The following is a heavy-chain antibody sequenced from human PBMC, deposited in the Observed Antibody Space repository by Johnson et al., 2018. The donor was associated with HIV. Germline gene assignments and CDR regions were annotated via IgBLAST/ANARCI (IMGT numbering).Heavy chain of an antibody. CDR2: INSDGSTT. CDR3: AKVGYYYDSSGYYYGAFDI. V-gene: IGHV3-74*01. J-gene: IGHJ3*02. Sequence: EQLVESGGGLGQPGGSLRLSCVDSGFTFNNYWMHWVRQAPGMGPVWVSRINSDGSTTDYADSVKGRFTISRDNSKNTLYLEMNSLSAEDTAVYYCAKVGYYYDSSGYYYGAFDIWGQGTMVTVSS. CDR1: GFTFNNYW. D-gene: IGHD3-22*01.